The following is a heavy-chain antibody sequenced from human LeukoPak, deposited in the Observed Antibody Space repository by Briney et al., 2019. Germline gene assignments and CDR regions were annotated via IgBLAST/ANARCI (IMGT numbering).Heavy chain of an antibody. CDR3: ARESPASGAVDY. J-gene: IGHJ4*02. V-gene: IGHV4-59*01. CDR2: IYYSGST. D-gene: IGHD6-19*01. CDR1: GGSISSYY. Sequence: SETLSLTCTVSGGSISSYYWSWIRQPPGKGLEWIGYIYYSGSTNYNPSLKSRVTISVDTSKNQFSLKLSSVTAADTAVYYCARESPASGAVDYWGQGTLVTVSS.